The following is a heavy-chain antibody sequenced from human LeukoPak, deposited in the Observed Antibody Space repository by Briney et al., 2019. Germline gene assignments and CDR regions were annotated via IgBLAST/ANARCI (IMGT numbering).Heavy chain of an antibody. D-gene: IGHD3-3*01. CDR2: IHYTGST. Sequence: SETLSLTCTVSGGSISSYYRSWIRQSPGKGLECIGYIHYTGSTNYNPSLKSRVTMSVDKSKNQFSLKLNSVTAADTAVYYCARGYDFWSGLVGGWFDPWGQGTLVTVSS. CDR3: ARGYDFWSGLVGGWFDP. J-gene: IGHJ5*02. CDR1: GGSISSYY. V-gene: IGHV4-59*12.